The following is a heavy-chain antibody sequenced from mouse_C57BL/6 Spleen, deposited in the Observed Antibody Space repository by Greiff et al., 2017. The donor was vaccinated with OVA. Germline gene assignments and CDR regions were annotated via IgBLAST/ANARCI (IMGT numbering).Heavy chain of an antibody. CDR2: INPYNDGT. J-gene: IGHJ3*01. D-gene: IGHD2-1*01. Sequence: VQLQQSGPELVKPGASVKMSCKASGYTFTSYVMHWVKQKPGQGLEWIGYINPYNDGTKYNEKFKGKATLTSDKSSSTAYVELSSLTSDDSAVYYCAGGEVYYGNYGGFAYWGQGTLVTVSA. CDR1: GYTFTSYV. V-gene: IGHV1-14*01. CDR3: AGGEVYYGNYGGFAY.